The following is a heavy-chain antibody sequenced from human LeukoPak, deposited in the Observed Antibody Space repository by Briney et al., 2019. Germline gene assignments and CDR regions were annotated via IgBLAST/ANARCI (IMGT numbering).Heavy chain of an antibody. J-gene: IGHJ4*02. CDR3: ARVVLWKIAVAGNAPSDY. Sequence: PSETLSLTXTVSGGSISSSSYYWGWIGQPPGKGLQWIGSIYYSGSTYYNPSLKSRVTISVDTSKNQFSLKLSSVTAADTAVYYCARVVLWKIAVAGNAPSDYWGQGTLVTVSS. CDR2: IYYSGST. CDR1: GGSISSSSYY. V-gene: IGHV4-39*01. D-gene: IGHD6-19*01.